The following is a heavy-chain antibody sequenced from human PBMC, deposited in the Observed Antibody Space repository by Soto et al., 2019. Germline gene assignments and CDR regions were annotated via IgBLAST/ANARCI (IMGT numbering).Heavy chain of an antibody. CDR2: IKSKTDGGTT. Sequence: GGSLRLSCAASGFTFSNAWMNWVRQAPGKGLEWVGRIKSKTDGGTTDYAAPVKGRFTISRDDSKNTLYLQMNSLKTEDTAVYYCTTEKFPYMIDYYGMDVWGQGTTVTVSS. CDR3: TTEKFPYMIDYYGMDV. V-gene: IGHV3-15*07. J-gene: IGHJ6*02. CDR1: GFTFSNAW. D-gene: IGHD2-21*01.